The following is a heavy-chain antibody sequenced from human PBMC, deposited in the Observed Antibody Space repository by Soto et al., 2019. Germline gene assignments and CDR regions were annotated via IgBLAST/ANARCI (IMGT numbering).Heavy chain of an antibody. CDR3: AKGPKRLMITFFDY. Sequence: EVPLVESGGVVVQPGGSLRLSCAASGFTFDDYAMHWVRQGPGKGLEWVSLISWDGGSTYYADSVKGRFTISRDNSKNSLYLQMNSLRADDTALYYCAKGPKRLMITFFDYWGQGTLVTVSS. CDR1: GFTFDDYA. J-gene: IGHJ4*02. V-gene: IGHV3-43D*04. D-gene: IGHD3-16*01. CDR2: ISWDGGST.